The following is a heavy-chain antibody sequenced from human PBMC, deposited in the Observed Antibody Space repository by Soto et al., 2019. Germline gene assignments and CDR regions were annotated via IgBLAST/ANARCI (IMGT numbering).Heavy chain of an antibody. CDR3: ARKDSSSLDS. J-gene: IGHJ4*02. V-gene: IGHV1-69*08. Sequence: QVQLVQSGAEVKTPGSSVKVSCKPSGGTFTDYSFDWVRQAPGQGLEWMGRTIPIVGTASYAQKFQGRVAITEDKSTSTVYMELSSLRSEDTAVYYCARKDSSSLDSWGQGTLVTVSA. D-gene: IGHD3-22*01. CDR2: TIPIVGTA. CDR1: GGTFTDYS.